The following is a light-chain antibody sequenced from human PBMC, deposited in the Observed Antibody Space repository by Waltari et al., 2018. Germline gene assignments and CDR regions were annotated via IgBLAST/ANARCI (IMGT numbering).Light chain of an antibody. CDR3: RQSYITPWT. Sequence: IQMTQSPSSLSASVVDRVTITCRSSPTITNYMTWYQQKPGKAPKLVIFAASSLHSGVPSRCSGDGSGTAFTLTISSLQPEDFASYYGRQSYITPWTFGQGTKVEIK. CDR1: PTITNY. CDR2: AAS. V-gene: IGKV1-39*01. J-gene: IGKJ1*01.